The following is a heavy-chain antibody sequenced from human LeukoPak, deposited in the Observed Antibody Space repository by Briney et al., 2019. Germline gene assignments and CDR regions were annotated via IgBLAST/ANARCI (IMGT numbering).Heavy chain of an antibody. CDR1: DSIFATYW. Sequence: TTGASLQISGQGSDSIFATYWIAGLRQLQGKGQEGMGIIYPSDSDTRYSPSLQGHVTISADKSIKTAYLQWSSLKASDTAMYYCARPLQGIVGATGFDYWGEGTLVTVSS. CDR2: IYPSDSDT. D-gene: IGHD1-26*01. J-gene: IGHJ4*02. CDR3: ARPLQGIVGATGFDY. V-gene: IGHV5-51*01.